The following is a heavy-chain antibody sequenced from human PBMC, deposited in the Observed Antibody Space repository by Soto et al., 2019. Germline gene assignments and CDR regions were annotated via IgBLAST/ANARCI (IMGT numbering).Heavy chain of an antibody. Sequence: QVQLVQSGAEVKKPGSSVKVSCKASGGTFSSYAISWVRQAPGQGLEWMGGIIPIFGTANYAQKFQGRVTITADESTSTAYMELSSLRSEDTAGYYCVVVAKTLSKFDYWGQGTLVTVSS. J-gene: IGHJ4*02. CDR1: GGTFSSYA. V-gene: IGHV1-69*12. CDR2: IIPIFGTA. CDR3: VVVAKTLSKFDY. D-gene: IGHD2-21*01.